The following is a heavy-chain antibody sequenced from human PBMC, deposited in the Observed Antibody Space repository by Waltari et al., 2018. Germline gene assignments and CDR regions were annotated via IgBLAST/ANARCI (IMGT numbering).Heavy chain of an antibody. J-gene: IGHJ4*02. D-gene: IGHD2-8*01. CDR1: GFSFTTSW. V-gene: IGHV3-7*01. CDR3: ARGVYEIDY. CDR2: IKEYASER. Sequence: EVQLVQSGGGLVQPGGSLRLSCVASGFSFTTSWMTWVRQAPGKGLGVVANIKEYASERYYVDSVKGRVTIARDNAKNSLYLQMNSLRVEDTAVYYCARGVYEIDYWGQGTLVTVSS.